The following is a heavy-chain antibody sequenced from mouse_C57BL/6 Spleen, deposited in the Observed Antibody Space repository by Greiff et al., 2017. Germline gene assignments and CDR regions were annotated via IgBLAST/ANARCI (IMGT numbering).Heavy chain of an antibody. J-gene: IGHJ4*01. CDR2: IHPNSGST. CDR1: GYTFTSYW. Sequence: VQLQQPGAELVKPGASVKLSCKASGYTFTSYWMHWVKQRPGQGLEWIGMIHPNSGSTNYNEKFKSKATVTVDKSSSTAYMQLSSLTSEDSAVYYCARRGWYAMDYWGQGTSVTVSS. CDR3: ARRGWYAMDY. V-gene: IGHV1-64*01. D-gene: IGHD3-3*01.